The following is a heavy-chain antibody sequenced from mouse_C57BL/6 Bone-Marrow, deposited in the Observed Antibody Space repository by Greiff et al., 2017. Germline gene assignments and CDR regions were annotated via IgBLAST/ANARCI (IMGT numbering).Heavy chain of an antibody. D-gene: IGHD1-1*01. Sequence: VQLQQSGAELVMPGASVKLSCKASGYTFTSYWMHWVKQRPGQGLEWIGEIDPSDSYTNYNQKFKGKSTLTVDKSSSTAYMQLSSLTSEDSAVYYCAREGDYFLFDYWGQGTTLTVSS. V-gene: IGHV1-69*01. CDR3: AREGDYFLFDY. CDR1: GYTFTSYW. J-gene: IGHJ2*01. CDR2: IDPSDSYT.